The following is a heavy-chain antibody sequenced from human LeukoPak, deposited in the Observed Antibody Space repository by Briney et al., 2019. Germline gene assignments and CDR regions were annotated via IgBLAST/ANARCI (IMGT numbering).Heavy chain of an antibody. CDR3: ARDLCSGGSCYSYFDY. CDR2: IKQDGSEK. J-gene: IGHJ4*02. Sequence: GRSLRLSCAASGFTFSSYDMHWVRQAPRKGLEWVANIKQDGSEKYYVDSVKGRFTISRDNAKNSLYLQMNSLRAEDTAVYFCARDLCSGGSCYSYFDYWGQGTLVTVSS. D-gene: IGHD2-15*01. V-gene: IGHV3-7*05. CDR1: GFTFSSYD.